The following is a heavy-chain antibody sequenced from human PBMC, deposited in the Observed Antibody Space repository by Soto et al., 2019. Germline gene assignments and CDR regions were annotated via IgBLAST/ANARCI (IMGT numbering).Heavy chain of an antibody. J-gene: IGHJ6*03. CDR1: GGSISSGASY. V-gene: IGHV4-31*03. CDR3: ARDSRAEDDFPSYYYYHMDV. D-gene: IGHD3-16*01. CDR2: IHYSGTT. Sequence: SETLSLTCTVSGGSISSGASYCSWVRQHPGKGLEWIGHIHYSGTTYYNPSLKSRVTISVDTSKSQFSLRLTSVTAADTAIYYCARDSRAEDDFPSYYYYHMDVWGQGTTVTVSS.